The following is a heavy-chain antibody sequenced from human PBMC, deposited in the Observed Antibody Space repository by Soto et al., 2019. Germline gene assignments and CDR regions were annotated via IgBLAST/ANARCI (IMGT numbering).Heavy chain of an antibody. CDR1: GYTFTNFG. V-gene: IGHV1-46*01. CDR3: ARSSIAAAQPYLDY. J-gene: IGHJ4*02. CDR2: INPSGGST. Sequence: EASVKVSCKASGYTFTNFGISCVRQAPGQGLEWMGIINPSGGSTSYAQKFQGRVTMTRDTSTSTVYMELSSLRSEDTAVYYCARSSIAAAQPYLDYWGQGTLVTVSS. D-gene: IGHD6-13*01.